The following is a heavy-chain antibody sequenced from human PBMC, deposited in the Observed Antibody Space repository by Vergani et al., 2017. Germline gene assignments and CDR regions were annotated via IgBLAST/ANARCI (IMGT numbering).Heavy chain of an antibody. J-gene: IGHJ6*03. CDR1: GGSISSGDYY. Sequence: QVQLQESGPGLVKPSQTLSLTCTVSGGSISSGDYYWSWIRQPPGKGLEWIGYIYYSGSTYYNPSLKSRVTISVDTSKNQFSLKLSSVTAADTAVYYCARVVGGRKYFYYMDVWGKGTTVTVSS. D-gene: IGHD1-26*01. CDR2: IYYSGST. CDR3: ARVVGGRKYFYYMDV. V-gene: IGHV4-30-4*08.